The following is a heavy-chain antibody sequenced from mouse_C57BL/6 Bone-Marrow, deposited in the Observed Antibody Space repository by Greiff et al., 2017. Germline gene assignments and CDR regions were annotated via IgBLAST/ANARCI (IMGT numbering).Heavy chain of an antibody. V-gene: IGHV2-9*01. CDR3: AKQSGDPNWYFDV. D-gene: IGHD2-13*01. CDR1: GFSLTSYG. Sequence: VKLVESGPGLVAPSQSLSITCTVSGFSLTSYGVDWVRQPPGTGLEWLGVIWGGGSTNYNSALMSGLSISKDNSKSQVFLKMNSLQTDDTAMYYCAKQSGDPNWYFDVWGTGTTVTVSS. CDR2: IWGGGST. J-gene: IGHJ1*03.